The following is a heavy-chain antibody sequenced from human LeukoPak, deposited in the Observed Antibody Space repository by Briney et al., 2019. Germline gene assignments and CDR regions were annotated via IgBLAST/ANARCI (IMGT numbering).Heavy chain of an antibody. Sequence: SETLSLTCAVYGGSFSGYYWSWIRQPPGKGLEWIGEINHSGSTNYNPSLKSRVTISVDTSKNQFSLKLSSVTAADTAVYYCARVLVYGDYYYYYYMDVWGKGTTVTVSS. J-gene: IGHJ6*03. D-gene: IGHD3-10*01. V-gene: IGHV4-34*01. CDR3: ARVLVYGDYYYYYYMDV. CDR2: INHSGST. CDR1: GGSFSGYY.